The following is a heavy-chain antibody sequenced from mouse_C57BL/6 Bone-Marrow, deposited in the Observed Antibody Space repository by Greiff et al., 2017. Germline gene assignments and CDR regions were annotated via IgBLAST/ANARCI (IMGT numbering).Heavy chain of an antibody. D-gene: IGHD2-3*01. Sequence: VQLQQSGAELARPGASVKLSCKASGYTFTSYGISWVKQRTGQGLEWIGEIYPRSRNTYYNEKFKGKATLTADKSSSTAYMELRSLTSEDSAVYFCATGEGYSRFAYWGQGTLVTVSA. CDR2: IYPRSRNT. J-gene: IGHJ3*01. CDR3: ATGEGYSRFAY. V-gene: IGHV1-81*01. CDR1: GYTFTSYG.